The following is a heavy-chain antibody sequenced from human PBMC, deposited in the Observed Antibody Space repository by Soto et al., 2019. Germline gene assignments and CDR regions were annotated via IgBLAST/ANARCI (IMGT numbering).Heavy chain of an antibody. D-gene: IGHD2-15*01. V-gene: IGHV4-4*07. Sequence: QQAGKGLEWIGRIYTSGSTNYNPSLTSRVTMSVDTSKNQFSLKLSSVTAADTAVYYCARLPLIVQPKPNYDYYGMSVRGQGTTVT. CDR3: ARLPLIVQPKPNYDYYGMSV. CDR2: IYTSGST. J-gene: IGHJ6*02.